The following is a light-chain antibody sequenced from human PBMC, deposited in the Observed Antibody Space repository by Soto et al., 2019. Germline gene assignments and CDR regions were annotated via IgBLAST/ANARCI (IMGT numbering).Light chain of an antibody. CDR1: SSDVGSYNY. CDR2: DVS. Sequence: QSVLTQPASVSGSPGQSITISCTGTSSDVGSYNYVSWYQQHPGKAPKLMIYDVSNRPSGVSSRFSGSKSGNTASLTISGLQAEDEAHYYCSSYTSSSTLDYVFGTGTKLTVL. CDR3: SSYTSSSTLDYV. V-gene: IGLV2-14*01. J-gene: IGLJ1*01.